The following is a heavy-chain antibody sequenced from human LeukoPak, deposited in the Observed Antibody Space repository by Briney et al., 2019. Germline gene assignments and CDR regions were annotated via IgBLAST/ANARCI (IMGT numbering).Heavy chain of an antibody. D-gene: IGHD3-10*01. J-gene: IGHJ4*02. V-gene: IGHV3-23*01. Sequence: GGPLRLSCAASGFTLSSYAMTWVRQAPGKGLEWVSDIGDSGATTYYADSVKGRFTISRDNSKNTLYLQMSSLRAEDTAVYFRASFHYYGSGAYYLSYWGQGTLVTVSS. CDR3: ASFHYYGSGAYYLSY. CDR1: GFTLSSYA. CDR2: IGDSGATT.